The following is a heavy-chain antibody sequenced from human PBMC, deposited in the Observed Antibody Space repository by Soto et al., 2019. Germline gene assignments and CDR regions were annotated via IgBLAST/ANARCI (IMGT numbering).Heavy chain of an antibody. D-gene: IGHD1-26*01. V-gene: IGHV4-39*01. CDR1: GGSISSSSYY. CDR3: ATHRVGANSYFDY. Sequence: QLQLQESGPGLVKPSETLSLTCTVSGGSISSSSYYWGWIRQPPGKGLEWIGSIYYSGSTYYNPSLKSRVTISVDTSKNQFSLKLSSVTAADTAVYYCATHRVGANSYFDYWGQGTLVTVSS. CDR2: IYYSGST. J-gene: IGHJ4*02.